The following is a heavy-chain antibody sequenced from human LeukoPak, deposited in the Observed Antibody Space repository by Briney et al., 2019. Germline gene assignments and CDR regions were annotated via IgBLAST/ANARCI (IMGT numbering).Heavy chain of an antibody. CDR1: GFAFTSHG. D-gene: IGHD2-2*01. CDR2: IIGGAGST. Sequence: PGGSLRLSCAASGFAFTSHGMSWVRQAPGKGLEGVSGIIGGAGSTYYADSVKGRFTISRDNSKNTLYLQMNSLRAEDTAVYYCAHGSMYQLDYWGQGTLVTVSS. J-gene: IGHJ4*02. V-gene: IGHV3-23*01. CDR3: AHGSMYQLDY.